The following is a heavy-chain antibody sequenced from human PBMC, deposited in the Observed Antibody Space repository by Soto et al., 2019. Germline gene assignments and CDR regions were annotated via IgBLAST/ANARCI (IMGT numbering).Heavy chain of an antibody. V-gene: IGHV5-51*01. Sequence: EARLVQSGAEVKKPGESLKISCKGSGYSFTSYWIAWVRQMPGKGLEWMGIIHPGDSETRYSPSFQGQVTFSVDKSIITDYLQWSRVKSSDTGTYDCALLLLGGNTYSWLDPWGQGTLVTVSS. CDR2: IHPGDSET. D-gene: IGHD3-22*01. CDR3: ALLLLGGNTYSWLDP. CDR1: GYSFTSYW. J-gene: IGHJ5*02.